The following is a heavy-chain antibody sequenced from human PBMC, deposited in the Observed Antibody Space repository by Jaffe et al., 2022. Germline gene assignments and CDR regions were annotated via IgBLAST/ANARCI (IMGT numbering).Heavy chain of an antibody. V-gene: IGHV3-72*01. D-gene: IGHD4-4*01. CDR2: SEDKAHSYTT. Sequence: EVHLVESGGGLVQPGGSLILSCAASGFTFSDHYMDWVRQAPGKGLEWVGRSEDKAHSYTTEYAASVKGRFTISRDDLKNSLYLQMNSLKTDDTAVYYCTRKVPYSSIDWGQGTLVTVSS. J-gene: IGHJ4*02. CDR1: GFTFSDHY. CDR3: TRKVPYSSID.